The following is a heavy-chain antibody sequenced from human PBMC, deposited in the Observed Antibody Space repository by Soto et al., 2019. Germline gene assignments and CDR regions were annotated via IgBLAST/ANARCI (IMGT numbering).Heavy chain of an antibody. J-gene: IGHJ4*02. D-gene: IGHD6-13*01. V-gene: IGHV4-30-2*01. CDR1: GGYISGGYYS. CDR3: ASGTLSTIAAPDS. CDR2: IYNSGST. Sequence: SETLSLTCAVSGGYISGGYYSWSWIRQPPGKGLEWIGFIYNSGSTYYNSSLKSRVTISVDRSKNHFFLNLTSVTAADTAVYYCASGTLSTIAAPDSWGQGTLVTVSS.